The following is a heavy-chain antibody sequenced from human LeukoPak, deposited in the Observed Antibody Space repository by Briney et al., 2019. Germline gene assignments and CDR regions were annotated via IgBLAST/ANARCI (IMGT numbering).Heavy chain of an antibody. CDR3: ARDRIQWHAFDGFDI. J-gene: IGHJ3*02. Sequence: PGGSLRLSCAASGFTLSDYYMAWIRQSPGEGREWVSYISTSGSTIYDADSVRGRFTTFRDNAKNSLYLQMDSLRAEDTAVYYCARDRIQWHAFDGFDIWGRGTMVTVSS. CDR2: ISTSGSTI. CDR1: GFTLSDYY. D-gene: IGHD5-12*01. V-gene: IGHV3-11*04.